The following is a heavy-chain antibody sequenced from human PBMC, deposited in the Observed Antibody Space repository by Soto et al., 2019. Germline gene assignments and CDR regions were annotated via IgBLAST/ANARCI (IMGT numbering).Heavy chain of an antibody. V-gene: IGHV1-46*03. Sequence: GASVKVSWKASGYTFTSYYMHWVRQAPGQGLEWMGIINPSGGSTSYAQKFQGRVTMTRDTSTSTVYMELSSLRSEDTAVYYCARAVAGFGAFDIWGQGTMVTVSS. CDR3: ARAVAGFGAFDI. CDR2: INPSGGST. CDR1: GYTFTSYY. D-gene: IGHD6-19*01. J-gene: IGHJ3*02.